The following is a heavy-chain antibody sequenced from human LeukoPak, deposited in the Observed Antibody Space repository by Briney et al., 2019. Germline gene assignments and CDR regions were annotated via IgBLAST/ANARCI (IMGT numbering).Heavy chain of an antibody. V-gene: IGHV3-23*01. CDR1: GFTFSSYA. Sequence: PGGSLRLSCAASGFTFSSYAMSWVRQAPGKGLEWVSAISGSGGSTYYADSVKGRFTISRDNSKNTLYLQMNGLRAEDTAVYYCARGYYDFWSGYQIHAFDIWGQGTMVTVSS. CDR2: ISGSGGST. J-gene: IGHJ3*02. CDR3: ARGYYDFWSGYQIHAFDI. D-gene: IGHD3-3*01.